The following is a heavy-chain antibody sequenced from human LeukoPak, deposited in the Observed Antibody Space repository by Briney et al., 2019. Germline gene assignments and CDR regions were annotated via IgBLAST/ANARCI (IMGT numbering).Heavy chain of an antibody. J-gene: IGHJ6*03. V-gene: IGHV5-51*01. CDR1: GYKFTSYW. CDR2: LYPIDFDK. CDR3: ARHGAYSYGYRYYYMDV. Sequence: GDSLKISCKASGYKFTSYWIAWVRQKPGHGLEWMGSLYPIDFDKTYSPSFQGQVTMSADRSINTAYLQWSSLKASDTAMYYCARHGAYSYGYRYYYMDVWGKGTTVTVSS. D-gene: IGHD5-18*01.